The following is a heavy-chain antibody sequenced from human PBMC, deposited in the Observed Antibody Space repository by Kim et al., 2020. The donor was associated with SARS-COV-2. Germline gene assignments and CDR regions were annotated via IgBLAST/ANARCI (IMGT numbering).Heavy chain of an antibody. J-gene: IGHJ4*02. D-gene: IGHD1-26*01. CDR2: T. Sequence: TYYNPSFKSRLTVSADTSKNQFSLKLCSVTAADTAVYYCAGAGSLGLFDYWGQGTLVTVSS. CDR3: AGAGSLGLFDY. V-gene: IGHV4-31*02.